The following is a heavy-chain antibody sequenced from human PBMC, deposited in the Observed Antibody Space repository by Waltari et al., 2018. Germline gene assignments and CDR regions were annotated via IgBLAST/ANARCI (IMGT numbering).Heavy chain of an antibody. CDR1: GFTFSSYA. CDR2: ISVSGGST. Sequence: EVQLLESGGGLVQPGGSLRLSCAASGFTFSSYAMSWVRRAPGKGLGWVAAISVSGGSTYYAASVKGRFTIARDNSKNTLYLQMNSLRAEDTAVDYCAKDREGWDRDIDYWGQGTLVTVSS. D-gene: IGHD1-26*01. J-gene: IGHJ4*02. V-gene: IGHV3-23*01. CDR3: AKDREGWDRDIDY.